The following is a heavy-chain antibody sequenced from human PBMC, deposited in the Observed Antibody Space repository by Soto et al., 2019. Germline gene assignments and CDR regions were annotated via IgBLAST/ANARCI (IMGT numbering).Heavy chain of an antibody. CDR1: GFTFSSYS. J-gene: IGHJ6*02. D-gene: IGHD2-15*01. Sequence: PGGSLRLSCAASGFTFSSYSMNWVRQAPGKGLEWVSSISSSSSYIYYADSVKGRFTISRDNAKNSLYLQMNSLRAEDTAVYYCARAPVVVVAATNGTQYYYYGMDVWGQGTTVTRLL. CDR2: ISSSSSYI. V-gene: IGHV3-21*01. CDR3: ARAPVVVVAATNGTQYYYYGMDV.